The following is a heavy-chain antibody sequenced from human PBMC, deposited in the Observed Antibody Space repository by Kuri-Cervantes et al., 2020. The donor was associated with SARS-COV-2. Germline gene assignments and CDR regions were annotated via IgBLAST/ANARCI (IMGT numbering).Heavy chain of an antibody. D-gene: IGHD2-15*01. CDR3: ARDPGGDLLLQYYYGMDV. V-gene: IGHV3-30*03. CDR2: ISHDGKNK. Sequence: GESLKISCAASGFNFSRTDMHWVRQAPGKGLEWVAVISHDGKNKKCIASGKGRFTISRDNSQNTLYLQMNSLRAEDTAVYYCARDPGGDLLLQYYYGMDVWGQGTTVTVSS. J-gene: IGHJ6*02. CDR1: GFNFSRTD.